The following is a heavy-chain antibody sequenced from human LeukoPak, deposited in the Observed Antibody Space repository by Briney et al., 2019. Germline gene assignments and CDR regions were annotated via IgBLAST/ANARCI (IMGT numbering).Heavy chain of an antibody. Sequence: ASVKVSCKASGYTFTSYGISWVRQAPGQRLEWMGWISAYNGNTNYAQKLQGRVTMTTDTSTSTAYMELRSLRSDDTAVYHCARVDRYSGSTDAFDIWGQGTMVTVSS. CDR3: ARVDRYSGSTDAFDI. J-gene: IGHJ3*02. CDR1: GYTFTSYG. V-gene: IGHV1-18*01. D-gene: IGHD5-12*01. CDR2: ISAYNGNT.